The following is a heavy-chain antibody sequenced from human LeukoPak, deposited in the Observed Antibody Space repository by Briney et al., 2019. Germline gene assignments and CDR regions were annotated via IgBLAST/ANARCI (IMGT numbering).Heavy chain of an antibody. V-gene: IGHV1-18*01. CDR2: ISAYNGNT. J-gene: IGHJ5*02. CDR3: ARANMVRGVGSFFDRNWFDP. Sequence: ASVKVSCKASGYTFTSYGISWVRQAPGQGLEWMGWISAYNGNTNYAQKLQGRVTMTTDTSTSTAYMELRSLRSADTAVYYCARANMVRGVGSFFDRNWFDPWGQGTLVTVSS. D-gene: IGHD3-10*01. CDR1: GYTFTSYG.